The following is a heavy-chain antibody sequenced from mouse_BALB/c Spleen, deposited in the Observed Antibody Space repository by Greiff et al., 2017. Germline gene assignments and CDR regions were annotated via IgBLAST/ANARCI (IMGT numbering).Heavy chain of an antibody. CDR3: ARSDYRYDDAMDY. Sequence: EVQVVESGGGLVQPGGSRKLSCAASGFTFSSFGMHWVRQAPEKGLEWVAYISSGSSTIYYADTVKGRFTISRDNPKNTLFLQMTSLRSEDTAMYYCARSDYRYDDAMDYWGQGTSVTVSS. D-gene: IGHD2-14*01. CDR2: ISSGSSTI. J-gene: IGHJ4*01. V-gene: IGHV5-17*02. CDR1: GFTFSSFG.